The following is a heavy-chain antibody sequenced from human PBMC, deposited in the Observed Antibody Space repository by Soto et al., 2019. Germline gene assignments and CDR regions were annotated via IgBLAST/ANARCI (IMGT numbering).Heavy chain of an antibody. CDR3: AKDFASITMIVVTTADYGMDG. CDR1: GFTFSSYG. V-gene: IGHV3-30*18. J-gene: IGHJ6*02. CDR2: ISYDGSNK. D-gene: IGHD3-22*01. Sequence: GGSLRLSCAASGFTFSSYGMHWVRQAPGKGLEWVAVISYDGSNKYYADSVKGRFTISRDNSKNTLYLQMNSLRAEDTAVYYCAKDFASITMIVVTTADYGMDGWGQGTTVTVSS.